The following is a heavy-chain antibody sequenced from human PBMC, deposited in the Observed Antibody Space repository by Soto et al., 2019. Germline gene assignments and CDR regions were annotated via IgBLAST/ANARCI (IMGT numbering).Heavy chain of an antibody. D-gene: IGHD3-9*01. Sequence: GGSLRLSCAASGFTFSSYGMHWVRQAPGKGLEWVAVISYDGSNKYYADTVKGRFTISRDNSKNTLYLQMNNLRAEDTAVYYCAKATHYYDILTGPHYYYYYGMDVWGQGTTVTVS. CDR2: ISYDGSNK. CDR3: AKATHYYDILTGPHYYYYYGMDV. J-gene: IGHJ6*02. CDR1: GFTFSSYG. V-gene: IGHV3-30*18.